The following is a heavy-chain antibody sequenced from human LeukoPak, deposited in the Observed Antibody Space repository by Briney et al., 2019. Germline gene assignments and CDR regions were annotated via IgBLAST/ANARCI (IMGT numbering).Heavy chain of an antibody. Sequence: ASVKVSCKASGYTFTSYGITWVRQAPGQGLEWMGWISAYNAYTYYAQKLQCRVTMTTDTSTSTAYMELRSLRSDDTAVYYCARDVLHRIHYDSSAYYPGSSYWGQGTLVTVSS. CDR1: GYTFTSYG. J-gene: IGHJ4*02. CDR3: ARDVLHRIHYDSSAYYPGSSY. CDR2: ISAYNAYT. V-gene: IGHV1-18*01. D-gene: IGHD3-22*01.